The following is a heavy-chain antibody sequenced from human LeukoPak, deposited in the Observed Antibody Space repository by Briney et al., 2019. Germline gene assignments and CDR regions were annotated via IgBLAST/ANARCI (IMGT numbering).Heavy chain of an antibody. J-gene: IGHJ4*02. Sequence: TGGSLRLSCAASGFTFSSYALHWVRQAPGKGLEYVSAISSSGGSTYYANSVKGRFTISRDNSKNTLYLQMGSLRAEDMAVYYCARGGVFGVVITYYFDYWGQGTLVTVSS. CDR2: ISSSGGST. V-gene: IGHV3-64*01. CDR3: ARGGVFGVVITYYFDY. CDR1: GFTFSSYA. D-gene: IGHD3-3*01.